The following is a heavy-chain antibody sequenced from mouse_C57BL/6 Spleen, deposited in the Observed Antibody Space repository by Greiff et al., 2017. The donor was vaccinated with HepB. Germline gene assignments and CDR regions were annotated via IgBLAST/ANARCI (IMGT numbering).Heavy chain of an antibody. CDR3: ARWGYYYGSRHLSFDV. CDR2: ISDGGSYT. D-gene: IGHD1-1*01. V-gene: IGHV5-4*01. J-gene: IGHJ1*03. Sequence: EVQVVESGGGLVKPGGSLKLSCAASGFTFSSYAMSWVRQTPEKRLEWVATISDGGSYTYYPDNVKGRFTISRDNAKNNLYLQMSHLKSEDTAMYYFARWGYYYGSRHLSFDVWGTGTTVTVSS. CDR1: GFTFSSYA.